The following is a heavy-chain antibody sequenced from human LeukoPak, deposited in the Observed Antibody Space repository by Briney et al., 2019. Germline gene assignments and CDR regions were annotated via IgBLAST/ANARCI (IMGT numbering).Heavy chain of an antibody. CDR2: INPSGGST. V-gene: IGHV1-46*01. J-gene: IGHJ6*03. D-gene: IGHD3-10*01. Sequence: ASVKVSCKASGGTFSSYAISWVRQAPGQGLEWMGIINPSGGSTSYAQKFQGRVTMTRDMSTSTVYMELCSLRSEDTAVYYCARVVKIMVRGVRTYYYYYMDVWGKGTTVTVSS. CDR1: GGTFSSYA. CDR3: ARVVKIMVRGVRTYYYYYMDV.